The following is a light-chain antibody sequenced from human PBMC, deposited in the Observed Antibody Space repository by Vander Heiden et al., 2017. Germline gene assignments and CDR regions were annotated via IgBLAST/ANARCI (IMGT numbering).Light chain of an antibody. CDR1: SSDVGGYNF. J-gene: IGLJ1*01. Sequence: QSALTQPPSAYGSPGRSVTISCTGTSSDVGGYNFVSWYQQHPGKAPKLMIYGVSKRPSGVPDRFSGSKSGNTASLTVSGLQAEDEADYFCSSYAGSNNYVFGTGTTVTVL. CDR2: GVS. CDR3: SSYAGSNNYV. V-gene: IGLV2-8*01.